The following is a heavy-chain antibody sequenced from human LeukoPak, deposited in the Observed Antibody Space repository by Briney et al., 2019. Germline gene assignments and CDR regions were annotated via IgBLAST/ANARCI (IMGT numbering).Heavy chain of an antibody. J-gene: IGHJ4*02. CDR1: GDTISNHNYF. CDR2: IHYIGST. Sequence: SETLSLTCTVSGDTISNHNYFWGWIRQPLGKGLEWIGSIHYIGSTYFNLSLKSRVTVSVDTSKNHFSLKLSSVTAADTAVYYCATSVYSSGWHPFFDYWGQGAPVTVSS. D-gene: IGHD6-19*01. CDR3: ATSVYSSGWHPFFDY. V-gene: IGHV4-39*02.